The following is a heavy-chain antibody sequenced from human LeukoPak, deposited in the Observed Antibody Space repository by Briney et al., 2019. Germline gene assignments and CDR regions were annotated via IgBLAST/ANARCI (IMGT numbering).Heavy chain of an antibody. V-gene: IGHV3-21*01. J-gene: IGHJ4*02. CDR3: ASAWGGYCSSTSCYPFDY. CDR2: ISSSSSYI. Sequence: GGSLRLSCAASGFTFSSYTMNWVRQAPGKGLVWVSSISSSSSYIYYADSVKGRFTISRDNAKNSLYLQMNSLRAEDTAVYYCASAWGGYCSSTSCYPFDYWGQGNLVTVSS. D-gene: IGHD2-2*01. CDR1: GFTFSSYT.